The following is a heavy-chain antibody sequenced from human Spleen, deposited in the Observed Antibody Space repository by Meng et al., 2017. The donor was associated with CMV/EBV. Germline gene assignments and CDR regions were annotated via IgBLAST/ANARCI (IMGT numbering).Heavy chain of an antibody. CDR1: GFTFSSYS. D-gene: IGHD3-16*01. J-gene: IGHJ6*02. V-gene: IGHV3-21*01. CDR2: ISSSSSYI. Sequence: GGSLRLSCAASGFTFSSYSMNWVRQAPGKGLEWVSSISSSSSYIYYADSVKGRFTISRDNAKNSLFLQMNSLRADDTAVYFCARHGGLLNPARNFFYAMDVWGQGTTVTVSS. CDR3: ARHGGLLNPARNFFYAMDV.